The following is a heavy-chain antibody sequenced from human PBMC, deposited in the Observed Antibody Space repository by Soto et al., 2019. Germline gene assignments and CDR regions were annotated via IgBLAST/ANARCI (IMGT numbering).Heavy chain of an antibody. J-gene: IGHJ6*02. Sequence: GESLKISCKGSGYSFTSYWISWVRQMPGKGLEWMGRIDPSDSYTNYSPSFQGHVTISADKSISTAYLQWSSLKASDTAMYYCARHFTVNYYDSSGYIYYHYYGMDVWGQGTTVTVSS. D-gene: IGHD3-22*01. CDR1: GYSFTSYW. CDR3: ARHFTVNYYDSSGYIYYHYYGMDV. V-gene: IGHV5-10-1*01. CDR2: IDPSDSYT.